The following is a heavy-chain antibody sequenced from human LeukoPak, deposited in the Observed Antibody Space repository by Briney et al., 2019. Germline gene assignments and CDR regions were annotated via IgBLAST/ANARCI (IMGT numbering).Heavy chain of an antibody. CDR3: ARGDVVLMVYAAPQYYFDY. Sequence: ASVTLTCKASGFTFTGYYMHWVRQAPGQGLEWMGWINPNSGGTNYAQKFQGRVTMTRDTSITTAYMELSRLRSDDTAVYYCARGDVVLMVYAAPQYYFDYWGQGTLVTVSS. CDR2: INPNSGGT. D-gene: IGHD2-8*01. V-gene: IGHV1-2*02. J-gene: IGHJ4*02. CDR1: GFTFTGYY.